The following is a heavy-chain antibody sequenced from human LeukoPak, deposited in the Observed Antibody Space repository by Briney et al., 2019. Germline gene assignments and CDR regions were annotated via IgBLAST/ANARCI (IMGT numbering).Heavy chain of an antibody. V-gene: IGHV3-48*03. D-gene: IGHD3-16*01. CDR2: ISSSGSAI. J-gene: IGHJ4*02. CDR1: GFTFSSYE. CDR3: ARDLASPRYYFDY. Sequence: GGSLRPSCAASGFTFSSYEMNWVRQAPGKGLECVSYISSSGSAIYYADSVKGRFTISRDNAKNSLYLQMNSLRAEDTAVYYCARDLASPRYYFDYWGQGTLVTVSS.